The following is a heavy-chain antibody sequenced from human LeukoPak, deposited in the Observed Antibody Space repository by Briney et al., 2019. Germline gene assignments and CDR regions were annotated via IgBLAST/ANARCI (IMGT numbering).Heavy chain of an antibody. J-gene: IGHJ6*03. CDR3: ARVGSSSWYGPDYYYMDV. Sequence: GAPVKVSCKASGGTFSSYAISWVRQAPGQGLEWMGGIIPIFGTANYAQKFQGRVTITADESTSTAYMELSSLRSEDTAVYYCARVGSSSWYGPDYYYMDVWGKGTTVTVSS. CDR2: IIPIFGTA. D-gene: IGHD6-13*01. V-gene: IGHV1-69*13. CDR1: GGTFSSYA.